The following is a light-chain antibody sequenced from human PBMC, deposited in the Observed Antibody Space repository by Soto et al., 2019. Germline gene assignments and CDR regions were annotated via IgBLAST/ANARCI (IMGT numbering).Light chain of an antibody. J-gene: IGKJ4*01. Sequence: DIQLTQSPSSLSASVGDRVTITCRASQTIDTYLNWYQHKPGTAPKVLISTASSLRSGVPSRFSGSGSGTTFILTISSLQPEDFAIYYCQQTYSALSITFGGGTKVDI. V-gene: IGKV1-39*01. CDR3: QQTYSALSIT. CDR2: TAS. CDR1: QTIDTY.